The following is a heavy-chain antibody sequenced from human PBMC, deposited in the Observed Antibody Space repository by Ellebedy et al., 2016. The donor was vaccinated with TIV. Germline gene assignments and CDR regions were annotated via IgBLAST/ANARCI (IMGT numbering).Heavy chain of an antibody. J-gene: IGHJ4*02. CDR1: GFTFNIYD. CDR2: ISGSGYRT. V-gene: IGHV3-23*01. CDR3: VKVIATSGWPYYFHY. D-gene: IGHD6-19*01. Sequence: GESLKISCAASGFTFNIYDISWVRQAPGKGLEWVSLISGSGYRTYYADSVKGRFTISRDNSKDTLYVQMNSLRAEDTAVYYCVKVIATSGWPYYFHYWGQGTLVTVSS.